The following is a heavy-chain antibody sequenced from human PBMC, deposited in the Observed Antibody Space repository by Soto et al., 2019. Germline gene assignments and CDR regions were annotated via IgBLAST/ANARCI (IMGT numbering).Heavy chain of an antibody. J-gene: IGHJ4*02. V-gene: IGHV3-30-3*01. Sequence: QVQLVESGGGVVQPGRSLRLSCAASGFTFSSYAMHWVRQAPGKGLEWVAVISYDGSNKYYADSVKGRFTISRDKSKNTLYLQMNSLRAEDTAVYYCARPGGDYWGQGTLVTVSS. CDR3: ARPGGDY. D-gene: IGHD3-16*01. CDR1: GFTFSSYA. CDR2: ISYDGSNK.